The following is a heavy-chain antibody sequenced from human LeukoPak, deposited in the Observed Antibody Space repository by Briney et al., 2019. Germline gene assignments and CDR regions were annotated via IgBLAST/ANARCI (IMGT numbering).Heavy chain of an antibody. D-gene: IGHD1-1*01. CDR1: GFTFSSYS. V-gene: IGHV3-23*01. CDR3: AKNPRLEGWIYFDS. J-gene: IGHJ4*02. Sequence: GGSLRLSCAASGFTFSSYSMGWVRQAPGKGLEWVSSISGSGGRIDYADSVKGRFTISRDNSKNTLSLQMNSLTAEDTAVYYCAKNPRLEGWIYFDSWSQGILVTVSS. CDR2: ISGSGGRI.